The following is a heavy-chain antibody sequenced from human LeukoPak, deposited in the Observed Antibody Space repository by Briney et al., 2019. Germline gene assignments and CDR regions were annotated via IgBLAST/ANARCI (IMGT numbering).Heavy chain of an antibody. CDR1: GFTFDDYA. Sequence: GGSLRLSCAASGFTFDDYAMHWVRQAPGKGLELVSLISGNGGSTYYADSVKGRFTISRDNSKNSLYLQMNSLRTEDTALYYCAKSGGYSYGYDFDYWGLGTLVTVSS. CDR2: ISGNGGST. D-gene: IGHD5-18*01. J-gene: IGHJ4*02. V-gene: IGHV3-43*02. CDR3: AKSGGYSYGYDFDY.